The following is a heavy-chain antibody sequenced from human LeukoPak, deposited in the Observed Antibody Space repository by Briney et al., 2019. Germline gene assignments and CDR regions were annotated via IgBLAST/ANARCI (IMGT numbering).Heavy chain of an antibody. CDR1: GFTFSSYE. J-gene: IGHJ6*03. CDR2: ISSSGSTI. CDR3: ARVWVATIYYYYYYMDV. Sequence: GGSLRLSCAASGFTFSSYEMNWVRQAPGKGLEWVSYISSSGSTIYYADSVKGRFTISRDNAKNSLYLQMNSLRAEDTAVYYCARVWVATIYYYYYYMDVWGKGTTVTVSS. V-gene: IGHV3-48*03. D-gene: IGHD5-12*01.